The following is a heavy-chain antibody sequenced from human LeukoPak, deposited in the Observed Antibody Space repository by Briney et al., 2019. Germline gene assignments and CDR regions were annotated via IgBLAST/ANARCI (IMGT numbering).Heavy chain of an antibody. Sequence: PSQTLSLTCTVSGGSISSGGYYWSWLRQPPGKGLEWIGYIYHSGSTYYNPSLKSRVTISVDRSKNQFSLKLSSVTAADTAVYYCARGETPARGGGAFDIWGQGTMVTVSS. CDR3: ARGETPARGGGAFDI. CDR2: IYHSGST. D-gene: IGHD3-16*01. V-gene: IGHV4-30-2*01. J-gene: IGHJ3*02. CDR1: GGSISSGGYY.